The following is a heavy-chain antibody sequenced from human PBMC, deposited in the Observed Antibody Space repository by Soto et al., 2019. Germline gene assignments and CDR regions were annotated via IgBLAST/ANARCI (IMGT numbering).Heavy chain of an antibody. D-gene: IGHD3-10*01. V-gene: IGHV3-21*01. J-gene: IGHJ6*02. CDR3: ARDKGDIAGGFYYYYYGMDV. Sequence: GGSLRLSCAASGFTFSSYSMNWVRQAPGKGLEWVSSISSSSSYIYYADSVKGRFTISRDNAKNSLYLQMNSLRAEDTAVYYCARDKGDIAGGFYYYYYGMDVWGQGTTVTVSS. CDR1: GFTFSSYS. CDR2: ISSSSSYI.